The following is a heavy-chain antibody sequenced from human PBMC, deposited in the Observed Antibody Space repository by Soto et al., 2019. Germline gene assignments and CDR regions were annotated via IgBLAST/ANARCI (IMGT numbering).Heavy chain of an antibody. CDR2: IWYDGSNK. D-gene: IGHD3-16*01. CDR3: AREGIRPGGSFDY. V-gene: IGHV3-33*01. J-gene: IGHJ4*02. CDR1: GFTFSSYG. Sequence: GGSLRLSCAASGFTFSSYGMHWVRQAPGKGLEWVAVIWYDGSNKYYADSVKGRFTISRDNSKNTLYLQMNSLRAEDTAVYYCAREGIRPGGSFDYWGQGTLVTVSS.